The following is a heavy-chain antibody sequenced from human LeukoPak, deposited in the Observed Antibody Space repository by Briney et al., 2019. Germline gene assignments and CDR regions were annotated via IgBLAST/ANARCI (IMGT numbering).Heavy chain of an antibody. V-gene: IGHV1-2*06. Sequence: ASVKVSCKASGYTFTGYYMHWVRQAPGQGLEWMGRINPNSGGTNYAQKFQGRVTMTRDTSISTAYMELSRLRSDDTAVYYCAREGPTDYGGNSENCFNYWGQGTLVTVSS. D-gene: IGHD4-23*01. CDR3: AREGPTDYGGNSENCFNY. CDR2: INPNSGGT. J-gene: IGHJ4*02. CDR1: GYTFTGYY.